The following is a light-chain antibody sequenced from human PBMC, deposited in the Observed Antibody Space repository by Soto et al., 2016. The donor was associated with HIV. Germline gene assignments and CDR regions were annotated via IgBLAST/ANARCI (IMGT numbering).Light chain of an antibody. Sequence: DIQMTQSPSSVSASVGDRVTITCRTSQGISNWLAWYQQKPGTPPSLLIYKVSTLESGVPSRFSGVGFGTDFTLTISTLQPEDSAIYYCQQYNTPPWTFGQGTKVEI. CDR3: QQYNTPPWT. J-gene: IGKJ1*01. V-gene: IGKV1-5*03. CDR1: QGISNW. CDR2: KVS.